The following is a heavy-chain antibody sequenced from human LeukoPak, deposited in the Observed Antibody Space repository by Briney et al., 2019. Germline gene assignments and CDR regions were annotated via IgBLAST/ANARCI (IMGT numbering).Heavy chain of an antibody. CDR3: ARHGTIFGVVILDYYYMDV. CDR1: GYSFTSYW. D-gene: IGHD3-3*01. Sequence: GESLKISCKGSGYSFTSYWIGWVRQMPGKGPEWMGIIYPGDSDTRYSPSFQGQVTISADKSISTAYLQWSSLKASDTAMYYCARHGTIFGVVILDYYYMDVWGKGTTVTVSS. CDR2: IYPGDSDT. V-gene: IGHV5-51*01. J-gene: IGHJ6*03.